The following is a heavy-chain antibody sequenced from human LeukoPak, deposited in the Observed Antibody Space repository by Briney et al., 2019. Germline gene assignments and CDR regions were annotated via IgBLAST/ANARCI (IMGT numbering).Heavy chain of an antibody. CDR1: GGSISSYY. CDR2: IYYSGST. Sequence: SETLSLTCTVSGGSISSYYWGWIRQPPGKGLEWIGSIYYSGSTYYNPSLKSRVTISVDTSKNQFSLKLSSVTAADTAVYYCARDLNYDSSGYEGFDYWGQGTLVTVSS. V-gene: IGHV4-39*07. J-gene: IGHJ4*02. CDR3: ARDLNYDSSGYEGFDY. D-gene: IGHD3-22*01.